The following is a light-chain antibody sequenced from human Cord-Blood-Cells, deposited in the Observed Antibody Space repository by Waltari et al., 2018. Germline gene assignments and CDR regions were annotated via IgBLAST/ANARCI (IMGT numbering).Light chain of an antibody. Sequence: EIVMTQSPATLSVSPGERATLSCRASQNVSSTLVWYQQKPCQAPRLRIYGSSTRATGIPARFSGSGYETEFTLSISSLQSRDFAVFYCQKYNNWPQTFGQGTKVEI. CDR2: GSS. V-gene: IGKV3-15*01. CDR3: QKYNNWPQT. J-gene: IGKJ1*01. CDR1: QNVSST.